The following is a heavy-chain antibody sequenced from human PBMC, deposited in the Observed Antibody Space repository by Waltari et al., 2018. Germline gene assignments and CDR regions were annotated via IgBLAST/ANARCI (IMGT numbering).Heavy chain of an antibody. Sequence: QLQLQESGPGLVKPSETLSLTCTVSGGSISSSSYYWGWIRQPPGKGLEWIGSIYYSGSTYYNPSLKSRVTISVDTSKNQFSLKLSSVTAADTAVYYCARVMSGYEVGYWGQGTLVTVSS. J-gene: IGHJ4*02. CDR3: ARVMSGYEVGY. V-gene: IGHV4-39*07. CDR2: IYYSGST. CDR1: GGSISSSSYY. D-gene: IGHD3-3*01.